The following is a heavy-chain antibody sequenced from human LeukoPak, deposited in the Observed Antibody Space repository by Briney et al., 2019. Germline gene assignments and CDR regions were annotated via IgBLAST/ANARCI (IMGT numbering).Heavy chain of an antibody. CDR1: GFTFTSYA. D-gene: IGHD3-22*01. CDR3: AKRDSSGHYPYYFDY. V-gene: IGHV3-23*01. J-gene: IGHJ4*02. CDR2: IGGTDGTT. Sequence: GGSLRLSCAASGFTFTSYAMSWVRQAPGKGLEWVSAIGGTDGTTYYADSVKGRFTISRDNSKNTLYLQMNSLRAEDTAVYYCAKRDSSGHYPYYFDYWGQGTLVTVSS.